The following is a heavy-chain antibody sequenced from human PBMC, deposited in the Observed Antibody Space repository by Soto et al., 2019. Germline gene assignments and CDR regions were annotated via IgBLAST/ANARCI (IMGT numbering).Heavy chain of an antibody. D-gene: IGHD3-22*01. V-gene: IGHV1-18*01. CDR2: ISAYNGNT. CDR3: ARATMIVVVPTPQGFDP. J-gene: IGHJ5*02. Sequence: VRQAPGQGLEWMGWISAYNGNTNYAQKLQGRVTMTTDTSTSTAYMELRSLRSDDTAVYYCARATMIVVVPTPQGFDPWGQGTLVTVSS.